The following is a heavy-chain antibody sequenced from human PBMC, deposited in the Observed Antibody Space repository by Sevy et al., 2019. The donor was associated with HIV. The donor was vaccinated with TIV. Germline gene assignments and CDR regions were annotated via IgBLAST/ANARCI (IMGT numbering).Heavy chain of an antibody. Sequence: GGSLRLSCAASGFTFSSYGMHWVRRAPGKGLEWVAFIRYDGSNKYYADSVKGRFTISRDNSKNTLYLQMNSLRAEDTAVYYCAKMVRIPAGPRGYFDYWGQGTLVTVSS. V-gene: IGHV3-30*02. CDR2: IRYDGSNK. D-gene: IGHD6-13*01. CDR1: GFTFSSYG. CDR3: AKMVRIPAGPRGYFDY. J-gene: IGHJ4*02.